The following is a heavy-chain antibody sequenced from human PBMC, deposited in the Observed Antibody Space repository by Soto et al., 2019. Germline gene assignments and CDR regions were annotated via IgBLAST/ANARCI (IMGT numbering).Heavy chain of an antibody. CDR1: GFTFSSYG. CDR2: ISYDGSNK. Sequence: GGSLRLSCAASGFTFSSYGMHWVRQAPGKGLEWVAVISYDGSNKYYADSVKGRFTISRDNSKNTLYLQMNSLRAEDTAVYYCAKDRGDDSSGYYYYYYGMDVWGQGTTVTVSS. V-gene: IGHV3-30*18. J-gene: IGHJ6*02. D-gene: IGHD3-22*01. CDR3: AKDRGDDSSGYYYYYYGMDV.